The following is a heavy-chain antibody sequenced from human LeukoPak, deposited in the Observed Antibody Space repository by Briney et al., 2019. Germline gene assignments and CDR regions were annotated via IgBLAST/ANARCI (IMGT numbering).Heavy chain of an antibody. V-gene: IGHV5-51*01. D-gene: IGHD3-3*01. CDR3: ARLRRDTYYDFWSGYYGAYYMDV. J-gene: IGHJ6*03. Sequence: GESLKISCTGSGYSFTSYWIGWVRQMPGKGLEWMGIIYPGDSDTRYSPSFQGQVTISADKSISTAYLQWSSLKASDTAMYYCARLRRDTYYDFWSGYYGAYYMDVWGKGTTVTVSS. CDR1: GYSFTSYW. CDR2: IYPGDSDT.